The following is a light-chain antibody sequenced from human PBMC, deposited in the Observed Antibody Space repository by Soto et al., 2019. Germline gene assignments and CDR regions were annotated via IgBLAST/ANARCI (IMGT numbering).Light chain of an antibody. J-gene: IGLJ2*01. CDR2: DTS. V-gene: IGLV1-51*01. CDR3: ATWDSGLSKLL. Sequence: QSVLTQPPSVSAAPGQSVTISRSGGAYDIGISYVSWYQHFPGAAPKLVIFDTSKRPSGIPDRFSGSKSGTSATLGITGLQTGDEADYYCATWDSGLSKLLFGGGTKLTVL. CDR1: AYDIGISY.